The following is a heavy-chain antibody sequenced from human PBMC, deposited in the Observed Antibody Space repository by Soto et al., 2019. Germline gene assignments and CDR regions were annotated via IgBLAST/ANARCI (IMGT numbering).Heavy chain of an antibody. J-gene: IGHJ1*01. CDR1: GYTLTELS. CDR3: ATDRPTMIVVVATFQH. D-gene: IGHD3-22*01. V-gene: IGHV1-24*01. CDR2: FDPEDGET. Sequence: AAVKVSCKVSGYTLTELSMHWVRQAPGKGLEWMGGFDPEDGETIYAQKFQGRVTMTEDTSTDTAYMELSSLRSEDTAVYYCATDRPTMIVVVATFQHWGQGTLVTVSS.